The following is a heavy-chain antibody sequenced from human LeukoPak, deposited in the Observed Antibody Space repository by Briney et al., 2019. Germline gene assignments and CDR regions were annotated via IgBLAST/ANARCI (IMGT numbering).Heavy chain of an antibody. J-gene: IGHJ4*02. CDR1: GYTFTGYY. CDR3: ARHSSSRPVYFDY. CDR2: INPNSGGT. V-gene: IGHV1-2*02. D-gene: IGHD6-6*01. Sequence: ASVKVYCKASGYTFTGYYMHWVRQAPGQGLEWMGWINPNSGGTNYAQKFQGRVTMTRDTPISTAYMELSRLRSDDTAVYYCARHSSSRPVYFDYWGQGTLVTISS.